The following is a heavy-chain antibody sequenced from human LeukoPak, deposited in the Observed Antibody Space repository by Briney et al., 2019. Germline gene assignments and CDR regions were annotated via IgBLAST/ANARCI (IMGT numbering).Heavy chain of an antibody. CDR1: GFTFSSYD. CDR2: IGTAGDT. Sequence: GGSLGLSCAASGFTFSSYDMHWVRQATGKGLEWVSAIGTAGDTYYPGSVKGRFTISRENAKNSLCLQMNSLRAGDTAVYYCARARSRSYFDYWGQGTLVTVSS. J-gene: IGHJ4*02. D-gene: IGHD1-14*01. CDR3: ARARSRSYFDY. V-gene: IGHV3-13*01.